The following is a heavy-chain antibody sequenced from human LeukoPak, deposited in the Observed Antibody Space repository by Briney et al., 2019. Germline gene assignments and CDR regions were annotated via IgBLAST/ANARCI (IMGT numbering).Heavy chain of an antibody. CDR1: GFTFRSYD. CDR2: LSNDGRDK. D-gene: IGHD3-16*01. V-gene: IGHV3-30*18. CDR3: AKERFGGPADYYFDN. Sequence: PGGSLRLSCAASGFTFRSYDMHWVRQAPGEGLEWVAVLSNDGRDKHYADSVKGRFTISKDNYKNTLYLQMNSLRVEDTAVYYCAKERFGGPADYYFDNWGQGTQVTVSS. J-gene: IGHJ4*02.